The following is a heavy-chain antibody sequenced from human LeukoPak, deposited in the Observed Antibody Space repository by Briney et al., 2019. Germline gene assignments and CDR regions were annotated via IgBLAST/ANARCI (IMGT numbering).Heavy chain of an antibody. CDR3: TAGIIGGPPPFFDS. J-gene: IGHJ2*01. V-gene: IGHV3-15*01. Sequence: GGSLRLSCAASGFTFSNAWMTWVRQAPGKGLEWVGRIKSKADGGTADYVAPVNGRFTISRDDSNKTLFLQMHSLKTEDTAVYFCTAGIIGGPPPFFDSWGRGTLLTVSS. D-gene: IGHD3-16*01. CDR2: IKSKADGGTA. CDR1: GFTFSNAW.